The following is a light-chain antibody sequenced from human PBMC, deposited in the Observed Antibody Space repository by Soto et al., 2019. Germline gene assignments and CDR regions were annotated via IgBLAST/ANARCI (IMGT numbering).Light chain of an antibody. J-gene: IGKJ5*01. Sequence: EIVLTQSPATLSLSPGERATLSCSASQSVSRYLAWYQHKVGQAPRLLIYDASSRATGIPARFSGSGSGTDFTLTISSLEPEDFAVYYCQQRSNWPIITFGQGTRLEIK. V-gene: IGKV3-11*01. CDR3: QQRSNWPIIT. CDR1: QSVSRY. CDR2: DAS.